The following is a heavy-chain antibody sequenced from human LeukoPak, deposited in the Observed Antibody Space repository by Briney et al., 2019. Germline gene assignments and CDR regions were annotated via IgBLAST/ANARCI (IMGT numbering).Heavy chain of an antibody. D-gene: IGHD5/OR15-5a*01. Sequence: GGSLRLSCVASGFTFSGHWMSWVRQAPGKGLEWVASINQDGSEEYCVGSVKGRFNISKDNAKNSLYLQMNSLRAEDTAVYYCARGSVGLSFWGQGTLVTVSS. CDR3: ARGSVGLSF. CDR2: INQDGSEE. J-gene: IGHJ4*02. V-gene: IGHV3-7*04. CDR1: GFTFSGHW.